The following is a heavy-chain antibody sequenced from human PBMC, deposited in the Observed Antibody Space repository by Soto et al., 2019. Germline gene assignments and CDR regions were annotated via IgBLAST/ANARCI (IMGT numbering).Heavy chain of an antibody. D-gene: IGHD3-10*01. CDR2: INAGNGNT. CDR1: GYTFTSYA. V-gene: IGHV1-3*05. CDR3: AREHPIWFGELSD. Sequence: QVQLVQSGAEEKKPGASVKVSCKASGYTFTSYAMHWVRQAPGQRLEWMGWINAGNGNTIYSQKFQGRVTITRDTSASTAYMELSSLRSEDTAVYYCAREHPIWFGELSDWGQGTLVTVSS. J-gene: IGHJ4*02.